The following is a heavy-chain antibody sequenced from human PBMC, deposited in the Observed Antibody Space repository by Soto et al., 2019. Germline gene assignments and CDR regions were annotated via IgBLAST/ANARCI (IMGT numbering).Heavy chain of an antibody. CDR1: GYTFSTYS. J-gene: IGHJ5*02. Sequence: QVQLVQSGAEVKKPGASVKVSCKASGYTFSTYSISWVRQAPGQGLEWMGWNYNGNTSYAQKVQDRVTMTTDRFTNTPYMEWRSLTSADTAVYYCATALRGGPATSWCQGNGVTVSS. CDR2: NYNGNT. CDR3: ATALRGGPATS. V-gene: IGHV1-18*01.